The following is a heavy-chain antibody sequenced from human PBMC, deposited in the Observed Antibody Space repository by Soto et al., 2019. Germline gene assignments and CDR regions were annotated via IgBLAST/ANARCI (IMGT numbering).Heavy chain of an antibody. CDR2: INAGNGNT. CDR3: ARVRTGSAFDP. Sequence: ASVKVSCKASGHTFTSYIMHWVRQAPGQRLEWMGWINAGNGNTKYSRKFQGTATITRDTSARTAYMELRSLRSEDTAVYYCARVRTGSAFDPWGQGTLVTVSS. CDR1: GHTFTSYI. J-gene: IGHJ5*02. V-gene: IGHV1-3*01.